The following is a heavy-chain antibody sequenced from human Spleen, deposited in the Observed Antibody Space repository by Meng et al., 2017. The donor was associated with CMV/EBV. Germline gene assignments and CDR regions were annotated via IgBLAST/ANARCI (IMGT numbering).Heavy chain of an antibody. Sequence: SETLSLTCTVSGGAISSSNFYWAWIRQPPGKALEWIGSVYHRGNAYYIPSLEGRLTISVDTSKNQFSLRLTSVTAADTAVYHCAREVGAPYFDVWGQGTVVTVSS. CDR2: VYHRGNA. J-gene: IGHJ3*01. D-gene: IGHD1-26*01. CDR3: AREVGAPYFDV. CDR1: GGAISSSNFY. V-gene: IGHV4-39*07.